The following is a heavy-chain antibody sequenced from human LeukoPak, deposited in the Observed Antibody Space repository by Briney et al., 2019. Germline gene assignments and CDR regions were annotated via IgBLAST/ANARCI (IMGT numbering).Heavy chain of an antibody. V-gene: IGHV4-59*01. CDR3: ASLTPGGGFDY. D-gene: IGHD3-16*01. J-gene: IGHJ4*02. CDR1: GGSISSYY. CDR2: IYYSGTT. Sequence: SETLSLTCTVSGGSISSYYWSWIRQPPGKGLEWIGSIYYSGTTNYNPSLQSRVTISVDTSKNQFSLKLSSVTTADTAVYYCASLTPGGGFDYWGQGTLVTVSS.